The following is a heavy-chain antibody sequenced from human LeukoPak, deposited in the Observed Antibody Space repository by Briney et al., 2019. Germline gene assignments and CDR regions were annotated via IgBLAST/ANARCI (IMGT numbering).Heavy chain of an antibody. CDR3: ARVRGGRSWYYYGMDV. D-gene: IGHD3-16*01. Sequence: GGSLRLSCAASGFTFSTYAMSWVRQAPGKGLEWVSAISGGGGSTHYADSVKGQFTISRDNSKDRLYLQMNSLRPEDTAMYYCARVRGGRSWYYYGMDVWGRGTTVTVSS. CDR1: GFTFSTYA. CDR2: ISGGGGST. J-gene: IGHJ6*02. V-gene: IGHV3-23*01.